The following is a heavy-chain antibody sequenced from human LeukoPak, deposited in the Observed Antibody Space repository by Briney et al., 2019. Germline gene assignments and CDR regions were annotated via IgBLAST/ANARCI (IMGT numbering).Heavy chain of an antibody. CDR2: ISSSSSYI. CDR1: GFTFSSYS. J-gene: IGHJ4*02. D-gene: IGHD3-3*01. V-gene: IGHV3-21*01. CDR3: AREAINDFWSGYFFDY. Sequence: GRSLRLSCAASGFTFSSYSMNWVRQAPGKGLEWVSSISSSSSYIYYADSVKGRFTISRDNAKNSLYLQMNSLRAEDTAVYYCAREAINDFWSGYFFDYWGQGTLVTVSS.